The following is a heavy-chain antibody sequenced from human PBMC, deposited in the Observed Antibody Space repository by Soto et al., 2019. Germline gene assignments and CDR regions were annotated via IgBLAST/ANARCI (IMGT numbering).Heavy chain of an antibody. D-gene: IGHD5-12*01. CDR3: ARRMGSGYDEVAPVDY. V-gene: IGHV4-34*01. Sequence: SETLSLTCAVYGGSFSGYYWSWIRQPPGKGLEWIGEINHSGSTNYNPSLKSRVTISVDTSKNQFSLKLSSVTAADTAVYYCARRMGSGYDEVAPVDYWGQGTLVTVSS. CDR1: GGSFSGYY. J-gene: IGHJ4*02. CDR2: INHSGST.